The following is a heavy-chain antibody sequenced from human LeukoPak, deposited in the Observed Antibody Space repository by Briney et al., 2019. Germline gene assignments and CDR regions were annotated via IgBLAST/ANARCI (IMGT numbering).Heavy chain of an antibody. J-gene: IGHJ3*02. CDR3: ARFTGYCSGTSCYPNAFDI. V-gene: IGHV4-39*07. CDR1: GGSISSSSYY. D-gene: IGHD2-2*01. CDR2: IYYSGST. Sequence: PSETLSLTCTVSGGSISSSSYYWGWIRQPPGKGLEWIGSIYYSGSTNYNPSLKSRVTISVDTSKNQFSLKLSSVTAADTAVSYCARFTGYCSGTSCYPNAFDIWGQGTMVTVSS.